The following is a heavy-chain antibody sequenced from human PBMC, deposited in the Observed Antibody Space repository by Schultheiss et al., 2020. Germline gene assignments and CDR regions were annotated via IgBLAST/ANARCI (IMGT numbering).Heavy chain of an antibody. V-gene: IGHV4-39*01. J-gene: IGHJ4*02. D-gene: IGHD6-19*01. Sequence: SETLSLTCTVSGGSISSSSSYWGWIRQPPGKGLEWIGCTYYSGSTYYNPSLKSRVTISVDTSKNQFSLKLSSVTAADTAVYYCASTLTPRRQWLVPLFFWGQGTLVTVSS. CDR3: ASTLTPRRQWLVPLFF. CDR1: GGSISSSSSY. CDR2: TYYSGST.